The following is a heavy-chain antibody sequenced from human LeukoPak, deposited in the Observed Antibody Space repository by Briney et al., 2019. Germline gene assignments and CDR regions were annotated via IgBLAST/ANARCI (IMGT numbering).Heavy chain of an antibody. Sequence: SETLSLTCTVSGDSISGYYWSWIRQPPGKGLEWIGYIHYSGSTNYSPSLRSRVTISLDTSKNQFSLKVNSVTAAATAVYYCAREGQWLPDWFDPWGQGTLVTVSS. CDR2: IHYSGST. J-gene: IGHJ5*02. CDR3: AREGQWLPDWFDP. V-gene: IGHV4-59*01. CDR1: GDSISGYY. D-gene: IGHD6-19*01.